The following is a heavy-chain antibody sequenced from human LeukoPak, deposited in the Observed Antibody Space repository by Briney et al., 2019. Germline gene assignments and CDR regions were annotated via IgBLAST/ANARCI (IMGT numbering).Heavy chain of an antibody. D-gene: IGHD3-16*02. CDR1: GGTFSTYA. Sequence: GASVKVSCKASGGTFSTYAISWVRRAPGQGLEWMGGIIPIFGTANYAQKFQDRVTITADESTSTTYMELSSLRSDDTAVYYCARDRSFDPWGQGTLVTVSS. J-gene: IGHJ5*02. CDR2: IIPIFGTA. CDR3: ARDRSFDP. V-gene: IGHV1-69*13.